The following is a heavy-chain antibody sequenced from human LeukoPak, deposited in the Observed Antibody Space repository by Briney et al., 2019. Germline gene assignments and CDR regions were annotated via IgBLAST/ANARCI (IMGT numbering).Heavy chain of an antibody. D-gene: IGHD3-16*01. CDR1: GASITSYY. V-gene: IGHV4-59*01. J-gene: IGHJ4*02. Sequence: SETLSLTCTVSGASITSYYWTWIRQPPGKGLEWIGYIHYSGSTNYNPSLKSRVTISVDTSKNQFSLKLSSVTAADTAVYYCARDLRAAYWGQGTLVTVSS. CDR3: ARDLRAAY. CDR2: IHYSGST.